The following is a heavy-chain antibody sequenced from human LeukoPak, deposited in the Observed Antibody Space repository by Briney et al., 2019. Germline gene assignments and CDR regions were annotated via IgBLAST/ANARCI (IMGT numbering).Heavy chain of an antibody. CDR2: IRSKAYGGTT. J-gene: IGHJ4*02. D-gene: IGHD3-10*01. CDR1: GFTFGDYA. V-gene: IGHV3-49*03. CDR3: TRGGEGSGSYYIDY. Sequence: GGSLRLSCTASGFTFGDYAISWFRQAPGKGLEWVGFIRSKAYGGTTEYAASVKGRFTISRDDSKSIAYLQMNSLKTEDTAVYYCTRGGEGSGSYYIDYWGQGTLVTVSS.